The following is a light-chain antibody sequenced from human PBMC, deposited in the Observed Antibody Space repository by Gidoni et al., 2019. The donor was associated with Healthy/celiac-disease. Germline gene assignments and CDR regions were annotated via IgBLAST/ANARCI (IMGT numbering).Light chain of an antibody. J-gene: IGKJ1*01. CDR2: KAS. V-gene: IGKV1-5*03. CDR3: QQYNSYSWT. CDR1: QSISSW. Sequence: DIQMTPSPSTLSASVGDRVTITCRASQSISSWLAWYQQKPGKAPKLLIYKASSLESGVPSRFSGSGSGTEFTLTISSLQPDDFATYYCQQYNSYSWTFGQXTKVEIK.